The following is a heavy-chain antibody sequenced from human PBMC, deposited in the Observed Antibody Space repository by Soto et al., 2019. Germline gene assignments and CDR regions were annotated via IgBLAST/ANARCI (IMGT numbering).Heavy chain of an antibody. CDR2: INAGNGNT. D-gene: IGHD2-2*01. Sequence: ASVKVSCKASGYTFTSYAMHWVRQAPGQRLEWMGWINAGNGNTKYSQKFRGRVIITRDTSASTVYMQLSNLRSEETAVYYCARAWYQLVSTWFDPWGQGTQVTVSS. V-gene: IGHV1-3*01. J-gene: IGHJ5*02. CDR3: ARAWYQLVSTWFDP. CDR1: GYTFTSYA.